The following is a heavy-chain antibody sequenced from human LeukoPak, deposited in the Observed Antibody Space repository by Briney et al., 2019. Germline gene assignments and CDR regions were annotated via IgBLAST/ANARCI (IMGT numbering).Heavy chain of an antibody. V-gene: IGHV4-39*07. D-gene: IGHD5-24*01. CDR1: GGSISSSSYY. CDR2: IYYSGST. CDR3: ARGWGDGYNYYFDY. J-gene: IGHJ4*02. Sequence: SETLSLTCTVSGGSISSSSYYWGWIRQPPGKGLEWIGSIYYSGSTYYNPSLKSRVTISVDTSKNQFSLKLSSVTDADTAVYYCARGWGDGYNYYFDYWGQGTLVTVSS.